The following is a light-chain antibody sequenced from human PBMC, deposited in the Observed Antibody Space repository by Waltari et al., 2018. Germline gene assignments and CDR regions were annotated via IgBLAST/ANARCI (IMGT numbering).Light chain of an antibody. CDR3: CSYAGNYVWV. CDR2: DVS. V-gene: IGLV2-23*02. J-gene: IGLJ3*02. Sequence: QSALTQPAAVSGSPGQSVTISCTGASSDTGRYDIVSWYQQHPGNAPKLVISDVSKRPSRVSDRFSGSKSGDTASLTISGLQFEDEADYYCCSYAGNYVWVFGGGTRLTVL. CDR1: SSDTGRYDI.